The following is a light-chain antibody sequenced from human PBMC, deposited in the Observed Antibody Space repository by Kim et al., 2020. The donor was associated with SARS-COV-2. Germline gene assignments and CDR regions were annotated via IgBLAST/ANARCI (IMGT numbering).Light chain of an antibody. J-gene: IGKJ1*01. Sequence: LCPGERGTRSCRARQSVSIYLAWVQHKPGQPPRLLIYDASHRATGGPARFSGSGSGTDFTLIISRLEPEDFAVYYCQQRSSWPRTFGQGTKVDIK. CDR1: QSVSIY. CDR3: QQRSSWPRT. CDR2: DAS. V-gene: IGKV3-11*01.